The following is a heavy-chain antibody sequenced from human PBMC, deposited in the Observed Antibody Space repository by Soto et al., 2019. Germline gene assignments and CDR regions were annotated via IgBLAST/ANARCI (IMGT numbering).Heavy chain of an antibody. V-gene: IGHV4-30-4*01. D-gene: IGHD4-17*01. J-gene: IGHJ4*02. CDR1: GASISSDDYY. CDR3: ARGLRRNNYFDY. CDR2: IYYSGST. Sequence: LSLTCTVSGASISSDDYYWSWVRQPPGKGLEWIGYIYYSGSTYYNPSLKSRVTISLDTSKNQFSLNLSSVTAADTAVFYCARGLRRNNYFDYWGQGTLVTVSS.